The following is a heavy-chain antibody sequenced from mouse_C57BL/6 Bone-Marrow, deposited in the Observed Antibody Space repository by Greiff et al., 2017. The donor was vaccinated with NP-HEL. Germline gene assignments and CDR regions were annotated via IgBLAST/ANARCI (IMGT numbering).Heavy chain of an antibody. CDR1: GFNIKDDY. CDR2: IDPENGDT. D-gene: IGHD2-2*01. Sequence: EVQLQQSGAELVRPGASVKLSCTASGFNIKDDYMHWVKQRPEQGLEWIGWIDPENGDTEYASKFQGKATITADTSSNTASLQLRSLTSEDTAVYYCTLYYGYDDYYAMDYWGQGTSVTVSS. CDR3: TLYYGYDDYYAMDY. V-gene: IGHV14-4*01. J-gene: IGHJ4*01.